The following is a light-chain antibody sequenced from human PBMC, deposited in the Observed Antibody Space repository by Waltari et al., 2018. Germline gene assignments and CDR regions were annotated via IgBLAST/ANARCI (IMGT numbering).Light chain of an antibody. V-gene: IGKV1-9*01. CDR2: AAS. J-gene: IGKJ1*01. CDR3: HYYGSYMWT. Sequence: DIQLTQSPSFLSASVGARVTITCRTSQVTTNYLAWYQQKPGEAPKLLIHAASTLQSGVPARFSGSGSGTEFTLTISRLEPEDSAVYYCHYYGSYMWTFGQGTKVEIK. CDR1: QVTTNY.